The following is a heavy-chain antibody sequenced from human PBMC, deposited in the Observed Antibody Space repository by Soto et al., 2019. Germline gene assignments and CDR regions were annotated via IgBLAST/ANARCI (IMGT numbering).Heavy chain of an antibody. CDR1: GFTFGSYA. V-gene: IGHV3-23*01. D-gene: IGHD2-2*01. Sequence: GGSLRLSCAASGFTFGSYAMIWVRQPPGKGLEWVSAISGSGATTYYADSVKGRFTISRDNSKNTLYLQMNSLRVDDTAVYYCAKDMRFDPWGQGTLVTVSS. CDR3: AKDMRFDP. CDR2: ISGSGATT. J-gene: IGHJ5*02.